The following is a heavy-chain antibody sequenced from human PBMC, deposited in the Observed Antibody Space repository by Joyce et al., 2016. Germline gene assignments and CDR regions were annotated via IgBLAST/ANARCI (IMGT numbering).Heavy chain of an antibody. V-gene: IGHV3-74*01. D-gene: IGHD2/OR15-2a*01. J-gene: IGHJ5*02. CDR3: IRDRPNSWFDP. CDR2: IETDGIRT. Sequence: EVPLVESGGGLVQPGGSLRLSCAASGFTFRRYWMPWVRQAPGKGLGVVSYIETDGIRTNYADSVNGLFTITRDNAKNMLHLQMNKLRAEDTAVYFCIRDRPNSWFDPWGQGTLVTVSS. CDR1: GFTFRRYW.